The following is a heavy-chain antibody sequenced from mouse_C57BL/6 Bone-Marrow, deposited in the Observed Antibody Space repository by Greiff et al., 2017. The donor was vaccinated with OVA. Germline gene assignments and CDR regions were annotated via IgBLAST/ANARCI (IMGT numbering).Heavy chain of an antibody. J-gene: IGHJ3*01. V-gene: IGHV1-55*01. CDR1: GYTFTSYW. CDR3: ARPPDSSGYPWFAY. CDR2: IYPGSGST. Sequence: QVQLQQPGAELVKPGASVKMSCKASGYTFTSYWITWVKQRPGQGLEWIGDIYPGSGSTNYNEKFKSKATLTVDTSSSTAYMQLSSLTSEDSAVYYCARPPDSSGYPWFAYWGQGTLVTVSA. D-gene: IGHD3-2*02.